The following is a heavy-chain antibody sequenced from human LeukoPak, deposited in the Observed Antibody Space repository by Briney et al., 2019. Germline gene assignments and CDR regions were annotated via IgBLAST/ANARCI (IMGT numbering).Heavy chain of an antibody. D-gene: IGHD3-9*01. Sequence: GGSLRLSCAASGFTFHDYGMTWVRQAPGKGLEWVSSINWNGDNPEYADSVKGRFTISRDNAKNSLYLQLNSLRAEDTAVYYCARGSDNYYYYQYMDVWGKGTTVTVSS. CDR2: INWNGDNP. CDR3: ARGSDNYYYYQYMDV. V-gene: IGHV3-20*04. CDR1: GFTFHDYG. J-gene: IGHJ6*03.